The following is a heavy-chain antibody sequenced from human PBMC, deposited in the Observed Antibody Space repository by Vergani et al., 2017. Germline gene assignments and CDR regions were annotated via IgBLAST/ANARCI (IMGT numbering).Heavy chain of an antibody. CDR3: ARGDDFWSGSNWYFDL. Sequence: QVQLQESGPGLVKPSETLSLTCTVSGGSISSYYWSWIRQPPGKGLEWIGYIYYSGSTNYNPSLKSRVTISVDTSKNQFSLKLSSVTAADTAVYYCARGDDFWSGSNWYFDLWGRGTLVTGSS. CDR1: GGSISSYY. V-gene: IGHV4-59*01. J-gene: IGHJ2*01. CDR2: IYYSGST. D-gene: IGHD3-3*01.